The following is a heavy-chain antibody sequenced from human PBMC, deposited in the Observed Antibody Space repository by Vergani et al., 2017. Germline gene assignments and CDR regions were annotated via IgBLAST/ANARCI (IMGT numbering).Heavy chain of an antibody. D-gene: IGHD6-13*01. V-gene: IGHV3-30*18. CDR2: ISYDGSNK. Sequence: QVQLVESGGGVVQPGRSLRLSCAASGFTFSSYGMHWVRQAPGKGLEWVAVISYDGSNKYYADSVKGRVTISRDNSKNTLYLQMNSLRAEDTAVYYCAKDPRIAAAGTVYYFDYWGQGTLVTVSS. CDR3: AKDPRIAAAGTVYYFDY. CDR1: GFTFSSYG. J-gene: IGHJ4*02.